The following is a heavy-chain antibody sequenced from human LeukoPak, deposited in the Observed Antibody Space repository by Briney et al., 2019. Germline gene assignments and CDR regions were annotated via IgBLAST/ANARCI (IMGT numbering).Heavy chain of an antibody. D-gene: IGHD3-22*01. CDR1: GFTFSSYA. V-gene: IGHV3-30*02. Sequence: GGSLRLSCAASGFTFSSYAMHWVRQAPGKGLEWVSFISSDGSQKYYADSVKGRFTISRDNSKNTLYLQLNSLRAEDTAVYYCAKDAPYYYDSSGYGGAFDIWGQGTMVTVSS. CDR2: ISSDGSQK. J-gene: IGHJ3*02. CDR3: AKDAPYYYDSSGYGGAFDI.